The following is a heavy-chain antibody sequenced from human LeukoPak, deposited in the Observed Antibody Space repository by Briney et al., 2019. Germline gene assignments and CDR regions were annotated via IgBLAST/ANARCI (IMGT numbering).Heavy chain of an antibody. D-gene: IGHD3-22*01. V-gene: IGHV3-23*01. CDR2: ISGSGGST. CDR3: AKDRDSSGQTSRDAFDI. Sequence: GGSLRLSCAASGFTFSSHAMSWVRQAPGKGLEWVSAISGSGGSTYYADSVKGRFTISRDNSKNTLYLQMNSLRAEDTAVYYCAKDRDSSGQTSRDAFDIWGQGTMVTVSS. CDR1: GFTFSSHA. J-gene: IGHJ3*02.